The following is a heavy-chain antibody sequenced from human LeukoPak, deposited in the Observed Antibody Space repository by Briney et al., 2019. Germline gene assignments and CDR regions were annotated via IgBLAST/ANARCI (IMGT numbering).Heavy chain of an antibody. CDR3: ARDLVVGPAEFFQN. CDR1: GFTFSSYW. V-gene: IGHV3-7*01. CDR2: INKDGSEI. Sequence: GGSLRPSCAASGFTFSSYWMSWVRQTPGKGLEWVANINKDGSEIFYMDSVRGRFTISRDNAKNSLSLQMNSLRGEDTAVYYCARDLVVGPAEFFQNWGQGTLVTVSS. J-gene: IGHJ1*01. D-gene: IGHD3-22*01.